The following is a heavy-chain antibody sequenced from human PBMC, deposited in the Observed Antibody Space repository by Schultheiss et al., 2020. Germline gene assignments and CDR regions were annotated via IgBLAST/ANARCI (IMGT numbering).Heavy chain of an antibody. D-gene: IGHD3-10*01. CDR2: ISSSSSTM. Sequence: GGSLRLSCAASGFTFSSYSMNWVRQAPGKGLEWVSYISSSSSTMYYADSVKGRFTISRDNAKNSLYLQMNSLRAEDTAVYYCARDLRYYGSGSYLSYYYYYGMDVWGQGTTVTGSS. CDR3: ARDLRYYGSGSYLSYYYYYGMDV. CDR1: GFTFSSYS. J-gene: IGHJ6*02. V-gene: IGHV3-48*01.